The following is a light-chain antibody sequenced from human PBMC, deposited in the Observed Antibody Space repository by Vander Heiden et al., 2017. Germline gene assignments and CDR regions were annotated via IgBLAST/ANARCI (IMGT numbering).Light chain of an antibody. V-gene: IGLV3-1*01. J-gene: IGLJ2*01. CDR2: QDN. Sequence: SYELAQPPSVSVSPGQTARITCLRDKLGNTYACWYQHKPGQSPVLVIYQDNKRPSGIPERFSGSNSGNTATLTISGTQAMDEADYYCQAWDSSTGVFGGGTKLTVL. CDR1: KLGNTY. CDR3: QAWDSSTGV.